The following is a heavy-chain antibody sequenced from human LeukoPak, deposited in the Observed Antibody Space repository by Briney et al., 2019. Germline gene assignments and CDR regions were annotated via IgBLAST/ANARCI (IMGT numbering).Heavy chain of an antibody. CDR2: IIPILGIA. Sequence: SVKVSCKASGGTFSSYAISWVRQAPGQGLEWMGRIIPILGIANYAQKFQGRVTITADKSTSTAYMELSSLRSEDTAVYYCAAYSRYGSGSYYYYGMDVWGQGTTVTVSS. CDR3: AAYSRYGSGSYYYYGMDV. CDR1: GGTFSSYA. J-gene: IGHJ6*02. V-gene: IGHV1-69*04. D-gene: IGHD3-10*01.